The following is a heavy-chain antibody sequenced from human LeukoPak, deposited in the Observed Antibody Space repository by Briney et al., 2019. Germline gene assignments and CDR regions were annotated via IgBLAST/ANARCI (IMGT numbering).Heavy chain of an antibody. CDR1: GYTFTAYY. CDR3: ARVPNIAVTGTPHFDF. V-gene: IGHV1-2*02. CDR2: INPNSGGT. D-gene: IGHD6-19*01. J-gene: IGHJ4*02. Sequence: ASVKVSCKASGYTFTAYYMHWVRQAPGQGPEWMGWINPNSGGTNYAQRFQGRVTMTRDTSINTAYMDLSRLTSDDTAVYYCARVPNIAVTGTPHFDFWGQGALVTVSS.